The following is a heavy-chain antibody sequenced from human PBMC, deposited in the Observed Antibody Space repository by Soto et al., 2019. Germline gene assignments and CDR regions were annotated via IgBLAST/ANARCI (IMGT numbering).Heavy chain of an antibody. V-gene: IGHV4-61*01. CDR3: ARAYSGSYFDY. CDR1: GGSVNSGIYY. J-gene: IGHJ4*02. CDR2: IYYSGST. Sequence: PSETLSLTCTVSGGSVNSGIYYWSWIRQPPGKGLEWIGYIYYSGSTNYNPSLKSRVTISVDTSKNQFSLKLSSVTAADTAVYSCARAYSGSYFDYWGQGTLVTVSS. D-gene: IGHD1-26*01.